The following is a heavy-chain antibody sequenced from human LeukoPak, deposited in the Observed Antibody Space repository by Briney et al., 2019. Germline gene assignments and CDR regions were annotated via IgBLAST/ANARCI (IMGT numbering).Heavy chain of an antibody. D-gene: IGHD2/OR15-2a*01. CDR3: ARSTFYYFDY. CDR2: IYPGDSDT. CDR1: GYSFGNYW. V-gene: IGHV5-51*01. J-gene: IGHJ4*02. Sequence: GESLKISCQGSGYSFGNYWIGWVRQMPGKGLEWMGIIYPGDSDTRYSPSFEGQVTISVDKSSTTAYLQWSGLKASDTAMYYCARSTFYYFDYWGQGTLVTVSS.